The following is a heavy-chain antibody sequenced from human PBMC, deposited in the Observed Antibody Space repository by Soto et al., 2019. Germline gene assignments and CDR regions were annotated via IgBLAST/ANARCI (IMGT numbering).Heavy chain of an antibody. CDR1: GVSISSSSYY. CDR2: FYYSGST. V-gene: IGHV4-39*01. D-gene: IGHD3-22*01. CDR3: ARQPDYDSSGYVPLFDY. Sequence: TSETLSLTCTVSGVSISSSSYYWGWIRQPPGKGLEWIGSFYYSGSTSYNPSLKSRVTISVDTSKNQFSLKLSSVTAADTAVYYCARQPDYDSSGYVPLFDYWGQGTLVTVSS. J-gene: IGHJ4*02.